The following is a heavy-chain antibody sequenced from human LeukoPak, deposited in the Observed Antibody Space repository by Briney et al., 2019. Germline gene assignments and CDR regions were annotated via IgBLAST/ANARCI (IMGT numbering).Heavy chain of an antibody. CDR3: AKLVLSYSFDY. CDR1: GFTFSSYG. Sequence: PGGSLRLSCAASGFTFSSYGMHWVRQAPGKGLEWVAVIWYDGSNKYYADSVKGRFTISRDNSKNTLYLQMNSLRAEDTAVYYCAKLVLSYSFDYWGQGTLVTVSS. D-gene: IGHD1-26*01. J-gene: IGHJ4*02. V-gene: IGHV3-33*06. CDR2: IWYDGSNK.